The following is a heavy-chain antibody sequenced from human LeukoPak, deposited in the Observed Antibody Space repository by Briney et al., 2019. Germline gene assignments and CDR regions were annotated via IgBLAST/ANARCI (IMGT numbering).Heavy chain of an antibody. D-gene: IGHD2-15*01. CDR2: ISGSGGST. Sequence: PGESLRLSCAASGFTFSSYAMSWVRQAPGKGLEWVSAISGSGGSTYYADSVKGRFTISRDNSKNTLYLQMNSLRAEDTAVYYCAKDSPPVGLGYCSGGSCYSQFDYWGQGTLVTVSS. CDR1: GFTFSSYA. J-gene: IGHJ4*02. V-gene: IGHV3-23*01. CDR3: AKDSPPVGLGYCSGGSCYSQFDY.